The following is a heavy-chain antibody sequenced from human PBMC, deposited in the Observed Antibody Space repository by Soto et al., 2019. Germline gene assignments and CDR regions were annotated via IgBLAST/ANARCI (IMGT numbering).Heavy chain of an antibody. CDR2: ISGSGGST. CDR3: ARRGSGSYSDY. J-gene: IGHJ4*02. Sequence: EVQLLESGGGLVQPGGSLRLSCAASGFTFSSYAMRWVRQAPGKGLEWVSAISGSGGSTYYADSVKGRFTISRDNSKNTLYLQMNSLRAEATAIYYCARRGSGSYSDYSGQGTLVTVSS. V-gene: IGHV3-23*01. D-gene: IGHD1-26*01. CDR1: GFTFSSYA.